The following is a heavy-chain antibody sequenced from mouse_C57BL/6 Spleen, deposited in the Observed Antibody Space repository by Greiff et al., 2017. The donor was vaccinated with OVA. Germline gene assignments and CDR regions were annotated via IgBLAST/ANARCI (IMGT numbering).Heavy chain of an antibody. V-gene: IGHV7-3*01. J-gene: IGHJ2*01. Sequence: EVQLVESGGGLVQPGGSLSLSCAASGFTFTDYYMSWVRQPPGKALEWLGFIRNKANGYTTEYSASVKGRFTISRDKSHSILYLQMNALRAEDSATYYCARYGWYYFDYWGQGTTLTVSS. CDR3: ARYGWYYFDY. CDR2: IRNKANGYTT. D-gene: IGHD3-3*01. CDR1: GFTFTDYY.